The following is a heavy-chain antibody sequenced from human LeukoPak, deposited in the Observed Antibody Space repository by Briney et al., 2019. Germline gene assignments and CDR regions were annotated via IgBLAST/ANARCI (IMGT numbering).Heavy chain of an antibody. CDR2: ISSSSSTI. D-gene: IGHD4-23*01. Sequence: QPGGSLRLSCAASGFPFSSYSMNWVRQAPGKGLEWVSYISSSSSTIYYADSVKGRFTISRDNAKNSLYLQMNSLRAEDTAVYYCAAESARLRWYPRGFGYWGQGTLVTVSS. CDR3: AAESARLRWYPRGFGY. V-gene: IGHV3-48*01. J-gene: IGHJ4*02. CDR1: GFPFSSYS.